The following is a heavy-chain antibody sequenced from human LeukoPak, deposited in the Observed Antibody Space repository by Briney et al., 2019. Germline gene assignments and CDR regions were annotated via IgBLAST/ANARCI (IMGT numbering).Heavy chain of an antibody. D-gene: IGHD7-27*01. V-gene: IGHV3-43*01. CDR2: ISWDGGST. J-gene: IGHJ4*02. CDR1: GFTFDDYT. Sequence: PGGSLRLSCAASGFTFDDYTMHWVRQAPGKGLEWVSLISWDGGSTYYADSVKGRFTISRDNSKNSLYLQMNSLRTEDTALYYCAKDIALGMVDLFDYWGQGTLVTVSS. CDR3: AKDIALGMVDLFDY.